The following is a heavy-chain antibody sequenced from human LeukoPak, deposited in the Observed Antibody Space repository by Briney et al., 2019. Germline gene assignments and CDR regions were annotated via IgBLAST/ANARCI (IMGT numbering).Heavy chain of an antibody. Sequence: SETLSLTCTVSGGSISSSSYYWGWIRQPPGKGLEWIGSIYYSGSTYYNPSLKSRVTISVGTSKNQFSLKLRSVTPADTAVYYCARVMSALPGYFFDPWGQGTLVTVSS. V-gene: IGHV4-39*07. D-gene: IGHD3-9*01. CDR2: IYYSGST. CDR3: ARVMSALPGYFFDP. CDR1: GGSISSSSYY. J-gene: IGHJ5*02.